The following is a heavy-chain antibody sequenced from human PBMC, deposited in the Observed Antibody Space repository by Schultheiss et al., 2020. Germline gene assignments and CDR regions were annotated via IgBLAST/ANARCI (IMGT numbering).Heavy chain of an antibody. D-gene: IGHD3-16*01. J-gene: IGHJ5*02. Sequence: SETLSLTCSVSGGSVSSGTNYWSWIRQPPGKGLEWIGHIYYSGSTNYNPSLKSRVTISVDTSKNQFSLKLSSVTAADTAVYYCARHDYWFDPWGQGNLVTVSS. CDR1: GGSVSSGTNY. CDR2: IYYSGST. V-gene: IGHV4-61*01. CDR3: ARHDYWFDP.